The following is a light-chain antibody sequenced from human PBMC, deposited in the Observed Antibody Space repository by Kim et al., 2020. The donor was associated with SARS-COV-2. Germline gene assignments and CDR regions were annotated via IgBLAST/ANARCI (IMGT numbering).Light chain of an antibody. CDR1: KLGDKY. V-gene: IGLV3-1*01. CDR3: QAWDSSTHVV. CDR2: QDS. Sequence: SYELTQPPSVSVSPGQTASITCSGDKLGDKYACWYQQKPGQSPVLVIYQDSKRPSGIPERFSGSNSGNTANLTISGTQAMDEADYYCQAWDSSTHVVFGGGTKLTV. J-gene: IGLJ2*01.